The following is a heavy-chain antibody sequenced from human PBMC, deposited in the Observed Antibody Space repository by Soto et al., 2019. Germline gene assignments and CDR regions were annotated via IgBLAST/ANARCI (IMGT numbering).Heavy chain of an antibody. J-gene: IGHJ5*02. CDR3: AREQKRYSSDDWFDP. CDR2: ISAYNGNT. CDR1: GYTFTSYG. V-gene: IGHV1-18*01. Sequence: WASVKVSCKASGYTFTSYGISWVRQAPGQGLEWMGWISAYNGNTNYAQKLQGRVTMTTDTSTSTAYMELRSLRSDDTAVYYCAREQKRYSSDDWFDPWGQGTLVTVSS. D-gene: IGHD6-19*01.